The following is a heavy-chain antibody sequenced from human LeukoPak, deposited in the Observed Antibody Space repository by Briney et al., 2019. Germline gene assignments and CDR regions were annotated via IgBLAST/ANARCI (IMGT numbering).Heavy chain of an antibody. CDR1: GFTVSTSA. V-gene: IGHV3-23*01. Sequence: GGSLRLSCAAAGFTVSTSAMSWVRQAPGKGLEWVSGISGSGGGTYYADSVKGRFSISRDISKNTLYLQMNSLRAEDTAVYYCAREIRDGYSSGRDAFDIWGQGTMVTVSS. J-gene: IGHJ3*02. CDR3: AREIRDGYSSGRDAFDI. D-gene: IGHD6-19*01. CDR2: ISGSGGGT.